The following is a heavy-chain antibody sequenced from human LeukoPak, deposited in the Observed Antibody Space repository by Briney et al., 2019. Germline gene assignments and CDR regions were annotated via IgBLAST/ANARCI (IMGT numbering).Heavy chain of an antibody. Sequence: PSETLSLTCSVSGGSISNYYWSWIRQPPGKGLEWIGCIRYSGSSNYNPSLKSRVTISLDTSKNQFSLKLSSVTAADTAVYYCARTAVADPFWGQGALVTVSS. CDR3: ARTAVADPF. CDR1: GGSISNYY. CDR2: IRYSGSS. D-gene: IGHD6-13*01. V-gene: IGHV4-59*01. J-gene: IGHJ4*02.